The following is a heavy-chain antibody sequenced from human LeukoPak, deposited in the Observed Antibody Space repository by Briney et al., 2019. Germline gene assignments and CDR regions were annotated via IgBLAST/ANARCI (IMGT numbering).Heavy chain of an antibody. CDR3: ARRKWQDQYIEV. CDR1: GGSISSYY. V-gene: IGHV4-59*08. Sequence: SETLSLTCTVSGGSISSYYWSWIRQPPGKGLEWIGYIYYSGSTNYNPSLKSRVTISVDTSKIQFSLKLSSVTAADTAVYYCARRKWQDQYIEVWGQGTTVTVSS. J-gene: IGHJ6*03. CDR2: IYYSGST. D-gene: IGHD2-8*01.